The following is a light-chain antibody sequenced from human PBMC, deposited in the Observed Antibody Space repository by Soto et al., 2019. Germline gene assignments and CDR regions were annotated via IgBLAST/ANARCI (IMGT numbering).Light chain of an antibody. CDR1: QSIGLA. V-gene: IGKV3-11*01. CDR3: RQRTDRPPWT. CDR2: DAS. Sequence: EIVLTQSPATLSLSPGERATLSCRASQSIGLAIAWYQHKPGQAPRLLIFDASQRATGIPARFSGSGSGTDFTLSISSLEPEDFAVYYCRQRTDRPPWTFGQGTKVESK. J-gene: IGKJ1*01.